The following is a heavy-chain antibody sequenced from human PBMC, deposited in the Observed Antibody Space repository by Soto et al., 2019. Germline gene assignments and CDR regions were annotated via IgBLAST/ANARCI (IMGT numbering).Heavy chain of an antibody. D-gene: IGHD1-1*01. J-gene: IGHJ6*02. Sequence: QAHLVESGGGVVQPGGSLRLSCAASGFTFSSYAMHWVRQAPAKGLEWVALMWYDRSHTYYAESVKGRFNISRDESKNMLFLHMSGLRAEDTAVYYCSRDRSWRTGYYSGIDVWGQGTTVTVS. V-gene: IGHV3-33*01. CDR3: SRDRSWRTGYYSGIDV. CDR1: GFTFSSYA. CDR2: MWYDRSHT.